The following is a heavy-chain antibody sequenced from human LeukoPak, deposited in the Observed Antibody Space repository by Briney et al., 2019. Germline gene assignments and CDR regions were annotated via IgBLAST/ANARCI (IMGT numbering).Heavy chain of an antibody. J-gene: IGHJ4*02. V-gene: IGHV5-51*01. CDR2: IYPGDSDT. CDR3: ARLFSHGCGDY. Sequence: GESLKISCKGSGYTFTSYWIGWVRQMPGKGLEWMGIIYPGDSDTRYSPSFHRQVTISVDKSITTAYLQWSSLRASDTAMYYCARLFSHGCGDYWGQGTLVTVSS. D-gene: IGHD1-26*01. CDR1: GYTFTSYW.